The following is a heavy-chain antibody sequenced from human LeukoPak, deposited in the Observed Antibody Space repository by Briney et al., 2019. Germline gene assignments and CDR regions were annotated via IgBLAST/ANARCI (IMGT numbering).Heavy chain of an antibody. D-gene: IGHD2-15*01. V-gene: IGHV1-18*01. Sequence: ASVTVSCKASGYTFTSYGISWVRQAPGQGLEWVGWISAYNGNTNYAQKLQGRVTMTTDTSTSTAYMELRSLRSDDTAVYYCARDQYCSGGSCYFSYYYGMDVWGQGTTVTVSS. CDR3: ARDQYCSGGSCYFSYYYGMDV. J-gene: IGHJ6*02. CDR1: GYTFTSYG. CDR2: ISAYNGNT.